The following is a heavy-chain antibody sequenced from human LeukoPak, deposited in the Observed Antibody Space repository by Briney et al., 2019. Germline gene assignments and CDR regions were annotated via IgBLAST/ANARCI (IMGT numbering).Heavy chain of an antibody. D-gene: IGHD1-26*01. J-gene: IGHJ4*02. CDR1: GFTLSSYW. Sequence: GGSLRLSCAASGFTLSSYWMSWVRQAPGKGLEWVSAISGSGGSTYYADSVKGRFTISRDNSKNTLYLQMNSLRAEDTAVYYCANSVATWDFDYWGQGTLVTVSS. CDR2: ISGSGGST. CDR3: ANSVATWDFDY. V-gene: IGHV3-23*01.